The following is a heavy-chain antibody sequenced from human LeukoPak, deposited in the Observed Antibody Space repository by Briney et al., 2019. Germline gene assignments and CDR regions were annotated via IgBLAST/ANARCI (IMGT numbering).Heavy chain of an antibody. V-gene: IGHV1-24*01. CDR3: ATDQYYYDSSVKDAFDI. J-gene: IGHJ3*02. D-gene: IGHD3-22*01. Sequence: GASVKVSCKVSGYTLTELSIHWVRQAPGKGLEWMGGFDPEDGETIYAQKFQGRVTMTEDTSTDTAYMELSSLRSEDTAVYYCATDQYYYDSSVKDAFDIWGQGTMVTVSS. CDR2: FDPEDGET. CDR1: GYTLTELS.